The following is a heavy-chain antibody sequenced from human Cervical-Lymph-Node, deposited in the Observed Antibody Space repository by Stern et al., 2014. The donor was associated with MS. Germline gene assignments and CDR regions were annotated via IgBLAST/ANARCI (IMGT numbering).Heavy chain of an antibody. Sequence: QVQLVQSGGGVVQPGRSLRLSCAASGFTFSSYGMHWVRQAPGKGLEWVAVISYDGSNKYYADSVKVRFTISRDNSKNTLYLQMNSLRAEDTAVYYCAKDQSWELLVYYYGMDVWGQGTTVTVSS. CDR1: GFTFSSYG. CDR3: AKDQSWELLVYYYGMDV. CDR2: ISYDGSNK. D-gene: IGHD1-26*01. J-gene: IGHJ6*02. V-gene: IGHV3-30*18.